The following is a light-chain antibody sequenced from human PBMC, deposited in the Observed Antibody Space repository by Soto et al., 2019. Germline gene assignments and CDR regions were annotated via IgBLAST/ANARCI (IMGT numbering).Light chain of an antibody. Sequence: IQITQFPCTLSVSVANRVTITLRASQTISSWLAWYQQKPGKAPKLLIYKASTLKSGVPSRFSGSGSGTEFTLTISSLQPDDFATYYCQHYNSYSEAFGQGTKVDIK. CDR1: QTISSW. CDR3: QHYNSYSEA. CDR2: KAS. V-gene: IGKV1-5*03. J-gene: IGKJ1*01.